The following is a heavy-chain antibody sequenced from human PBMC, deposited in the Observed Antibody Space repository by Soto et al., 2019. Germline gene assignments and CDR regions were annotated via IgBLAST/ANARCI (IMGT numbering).Heavy chain of an antibody. Sequence: EVQLLESGGGLVQPGGSLRLSCAASGFTFSSYAMSWVRQAPGKGLEWVSAISGSGGSTYYADSVRVRFTSSRDHSKNKLSLQMSSLRAEDTAVYYCEKDPASGEYSRGCLFDYWGQGTLVTVSS. J-gene: IGHJ4*02. CDR1: GFTFSSYA. V-gene: IGHV3-23*01. CDR2: ISGSGGST. CDR3: EKDPASGEYSRGCLFDY. D-gene: IGHD6-19*01.